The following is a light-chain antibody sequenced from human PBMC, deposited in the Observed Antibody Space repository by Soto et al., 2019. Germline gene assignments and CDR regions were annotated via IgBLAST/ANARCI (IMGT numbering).Light chain of an antibody. V-gene: IGKV1-27*01. CDR1: QGIRNF. Sequence: DIQMTQSTTSLSASVGDRVTITCRASQGIRNFVAWYQQKPGKAPKLLIYAASTLQSGVPSRFSGSGSGTDFTLTINSLQPEDVATYYCQKYSSVPVFGPGTKVEIK. CDR3: QKYSSVPV. CDR2: AAS. J-gene: IGKJ3*01.